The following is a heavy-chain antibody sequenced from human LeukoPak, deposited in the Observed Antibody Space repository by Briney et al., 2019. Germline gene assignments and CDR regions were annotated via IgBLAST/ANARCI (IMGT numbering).Heavy chain of an antibody. CDR2: IHYSGST. D-gene: IGHD3-22*01. V-gene: IGHV4-59*01. Sequence: RASETLSLTCTVSSASITSYYWSWIRQPPGRGLEWIGYIHYSGSTNYNPSLKSRVTISMDTSKNQFSLKLTSVSAADTAVYYCARGGYYSGTGGYYYAYWGQGTLVTVSS. CDR1: SASITSYY. J-gene: IGHJ4*02. CDR3: ARGGYYSGTGGYYYAY.